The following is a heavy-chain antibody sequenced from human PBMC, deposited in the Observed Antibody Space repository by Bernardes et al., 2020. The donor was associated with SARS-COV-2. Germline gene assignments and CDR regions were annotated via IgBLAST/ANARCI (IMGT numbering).Heavy chain of an antibody. J-gene: IGHJ6*02. Sequence: GGSLRLSCAASGLTVSTNYMNWVRKAPGKGLEWVSVIYSGGDTYYADSVRGRFTISRDSSRNTLYLQMTSLRAEDTAVYFCARDQVATGTGYYYYAMDVWGQVTTVTVSS. CDR1: GLTVSTNY. V-gene: IGHV3-66*02. CDR2: IYSGGDT. CDR3: ARDQVATGTGYYYYAMDV. D-gene: IGHD6-13*01.